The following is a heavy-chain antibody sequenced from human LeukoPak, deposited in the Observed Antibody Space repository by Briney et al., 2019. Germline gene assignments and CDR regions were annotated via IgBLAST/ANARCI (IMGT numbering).Heavy chain of an antibody. CDR3: ARGGHYDILTGYFDPNWFDP. V-gene: IGHV1-18*01. D-gene: IGHD3-9*01. CDR2: ISAYNGNT. Sequence: GASVKVSCKASGYTLTSYGISWVRQAPGQGLEWMGWISAYNGNTNYAQKLQGRVTMTTDTSTSTAYMELRSLRSDDTAVYCCARGGHYDILTGYFDPNWFDPWGQGTLVTVSS. CDR1: GYTLTSYG. J-gene: IGHJ5*02.